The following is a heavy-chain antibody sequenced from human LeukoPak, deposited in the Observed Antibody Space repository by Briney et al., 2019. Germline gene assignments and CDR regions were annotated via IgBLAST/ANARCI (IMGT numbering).Heavy chain of an antibody. CDR2: VGGSDDTA. V-gene: IGHV3-23*01. Sequence: HPGGSLRLSCAASGFTFRSSGMSWVRQAPGRGLEWVSSVGGSDDTANYAASVTGRFTISRDNAKTSVYLQMSNLGAEDTAIYYCAKKSFSTGAFDIWGQGTMVTVSS. J-gene: IGHJ3*02. CDR3: AKKSFSTGAFDI. D-gene: IGHD3-3*02. CDR1: GFTFRSSG.